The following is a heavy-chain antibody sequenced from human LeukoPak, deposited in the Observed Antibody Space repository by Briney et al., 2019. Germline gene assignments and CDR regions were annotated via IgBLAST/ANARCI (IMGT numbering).Heavy chain of an antibody. J-gene: IGHJ5*02. CDR2: IHTSGSA. CDR3: VRGRYYYDTSGYVVWLDP. D-gene: IGHD3-22*01. V-gene: IGHV4-61*02. CDR1: GGSITSGGYY. Sequence: SQTLSLTCNVSGGSITSGGYYWTWIRQAAGKGLEWLGRIHTSGSANYMPSPKSRVAISLDTSTNQFSLKLSSVTAADTAVYYCVRGRYYYDTSGYVVWLDPWGQGTLVTVSS.